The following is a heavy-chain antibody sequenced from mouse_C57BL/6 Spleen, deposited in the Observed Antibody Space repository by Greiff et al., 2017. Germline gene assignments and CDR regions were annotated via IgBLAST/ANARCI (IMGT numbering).Heavy chain of an antibody. D-gene: IGHD1-1*01. V-gene: IGHV5-9-1*02. J-gene: IGHJ3*01. CDR3: TREGDYVSSWFAY. CDR1: GFTFSNSA. CDR2: ISSGGYYI. Sequence: EVQLVESGEGLVKPGGSLQLSCAASGFTFSNSAMSWVRQSPEKRLEWVAYISSGGYYIYYAGTVKGRFTISRDKARNTLYLKMSSLKSEDTAMYYCTREGDYVSSWFAYWGQGTLVTVSA.